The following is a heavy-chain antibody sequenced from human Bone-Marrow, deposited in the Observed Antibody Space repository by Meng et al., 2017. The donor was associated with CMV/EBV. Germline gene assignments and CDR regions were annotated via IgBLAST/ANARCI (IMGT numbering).Heavy chain of an antibody. CDR3: AHIPTEGLFDY. CDR1: VFSLNSNGMG. CDR2: IYWDGDK. Sequence: KPPHTPPLLSTFSVFSLNSNGMGVGWIRQPPGKALEWLALIYWDGDKRYSPSLKSRLTITKDTSNNQVVLTMTNMGPVDTATYFCAHIPTEGLFDYWGQGTLVTVSS. J-gene: IGHJ4*02. V-gene: IGHV2-5*02.